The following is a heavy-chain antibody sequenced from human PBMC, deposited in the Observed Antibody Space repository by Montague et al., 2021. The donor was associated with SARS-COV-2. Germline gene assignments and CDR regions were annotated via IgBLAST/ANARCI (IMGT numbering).Heavy chain of an antibody. CDR1: GGSFSGYY. Sequence: SETLSLTCAVYGGSFSGYYWCWIRQPPGKGLEWIGEINQCGSTTSNPSLTRRVTLSVYTSKTQFSLKLSSLTAADTAVYYYARVAGGYYHDSSAYFDYWGQGSLVTVSS. D-gene: IGHD3-22*01. CDR3: ARVAGGYYHDSSAYFDY. CDR2: INQCGST. V-gene: IGHV4-34*01. J-gene: IGHJ4*02.